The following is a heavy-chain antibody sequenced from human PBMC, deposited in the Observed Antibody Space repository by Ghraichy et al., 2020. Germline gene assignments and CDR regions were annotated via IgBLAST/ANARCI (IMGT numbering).Heavy chain of an antibody. J-gene: IGHJ4*02. V-gene: IGHV3-30-3*01. D-gene: IGHD1-26*01. Sequence: GGSLRLSCAASGFTFSSYAMHWVRQAPGKGLEWVAVISYDGSNKYYADSVKGRFTISRDNSKNTLYLQMNSLRAEDTAVYYCARDLEVEWELTAPFDYWGQGTLVTVSS. CDR3: ARDLEVEWELTAPFDY. CDR2: ISYDGSNK. CDR1: GFTFSSYA.